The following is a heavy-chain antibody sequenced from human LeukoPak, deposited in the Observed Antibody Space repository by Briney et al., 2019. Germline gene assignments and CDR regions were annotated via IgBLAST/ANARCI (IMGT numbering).Heavy chain of an antibody. Sequence: ASVKVSCTASGFTFTSSAMQWVRQARGQRLEWIGWIVVGSGNTNYAQKFQERVTITRDMSTSTAYMELSSLRSEDTAVYYCAARAAAYSSGWWGWGGYYYYYMDVWGKGTTVTVSS. J-gene: IGHJ6*03. V-gene: IGHV1-58*02. CDR2: IVVGSGNT. CDR1: GFTFTSSA. D-gene: IGHD6-19*01. CDR3: AARAAAYSSGWWGWGGYYYYYMDV.